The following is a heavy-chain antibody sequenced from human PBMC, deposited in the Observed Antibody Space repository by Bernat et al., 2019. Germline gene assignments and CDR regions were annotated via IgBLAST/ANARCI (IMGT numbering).Heavy chain of an antibody. CDR1: GGSISGYY. V-gene: IGHV4-59*01. CDR2: ISYSGST. J-gene: IGHJ5*02. CDR3: ARSYYGGNSVCFDP. D-gene: IGHD4-23*01. Sequence: QVQLQESGPGLVKPSETLSLTCTVSGGSISGYYWSWIRRPPGKGLEWIGYISYSGSTNYNPSLKSRVTISVDTSNNQFSLKLSSVTAADTAVYYCARSYYGGNSVCFDPWGQGTLVTVSS.